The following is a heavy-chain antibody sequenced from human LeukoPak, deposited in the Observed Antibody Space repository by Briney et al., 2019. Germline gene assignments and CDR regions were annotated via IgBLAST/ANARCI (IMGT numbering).Heavy chain of an antibody. CDR2: IRFDGSNR. J-gene: IGHJ4*02. V-gene: IGHV3-30*02. CDR1: GFTFSRYD. Sequence: PGGSLRLSCAASGFTFSRYDMDWVRQAPGKGLEWVAFIRFDGSNRYYADSVKGRFTISRDNSKNTLYLQMNSLRIEDTAVYYCVVDFDFWGQGTLVTVSS. CDR3: VVDFDF. D-gene: IGHD1-26*01.